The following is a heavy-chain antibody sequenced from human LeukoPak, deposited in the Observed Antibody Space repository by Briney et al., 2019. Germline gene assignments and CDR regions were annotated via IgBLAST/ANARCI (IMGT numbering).Heavy chain of an antibody. CDR1: GGSISSSSYY. D-gene: IGHD6-13*01. CDR3: ARQGGSSSPYYYYYMDV. J-gene: IGHJ6*03. V-gene: IGHV4-39*01. CDR2: IYHSGNT. Sequence: SQTLSLTCTVSGGSISSSSYYWGWFRQPPGKGLEWIGCIYHSGNTYYNPSLKSRVSISVDTSKNQFSLKLSSVTAADTAVYYCARQGGSSSPYYYYYMDVWGKGTTVTVSS.